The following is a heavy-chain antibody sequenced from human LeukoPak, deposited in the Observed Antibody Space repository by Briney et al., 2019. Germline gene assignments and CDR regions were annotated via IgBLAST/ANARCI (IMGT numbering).Heavy chain of an antibody. V-gene: IGHV1-2*02. D-gene: IGHD2-2*01. J-gene: IGHJ5*02. CDR2: INPNSGGT. CDR3: ARGARYCSSTSCPRHWFDP. Sequence: ASVKVSCKASGYTFTGYYMHLVRQAPGQGLEWMGWINPNSGGTNYAQKFQGRVTMTRDTSISTAYMELSRLRSDDTAVYYCARGARYCSSTSCPRHWFDPWGQGTLVTVSS. CDR1: GYTFTGYY.